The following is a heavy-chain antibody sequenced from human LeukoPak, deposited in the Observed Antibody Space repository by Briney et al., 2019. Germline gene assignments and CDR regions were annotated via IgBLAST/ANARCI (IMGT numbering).Heavy chain of an antibody. V-gene: IGHV1-2*02. J-gene: IGHJ4*02. CDR1: GYTFTGYY. CDR2: INPNSGGT. Sequence: ASVKVSCKASGYTFTGYYMHWVRQAPGQGLEWMGWINPNSGGTNYAQKFQGRVTMTRDTSISTAYMELSRLRSDDTAVYYCARSYGANDGFDYWGQGTLVTVSS. D-gene: IGHD5-18*01. CDR3: ARSYGANDGFDY.